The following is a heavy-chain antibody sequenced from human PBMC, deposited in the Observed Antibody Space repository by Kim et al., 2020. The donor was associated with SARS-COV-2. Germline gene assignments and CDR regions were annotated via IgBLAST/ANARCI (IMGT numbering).Heavy chain of an antibody. J-gene: IGHJ6*02. Sequence: ASVKVSCKASGYTFTSYDINWVRQATGQGLEWMGWMNPNSGNTGYAQKFQGRVTMTRNTSISTAYMELSSLRSEDTAVYYCVLLWFGEQYYYGMDVWGQGTTVTVSS. CDR3: VLLWFGEQYYYGMDV. V-gene: IGHV1-8*01. CDR2: MNPNSGNT. D-gene: IGHD3-10*01. CDR1: GYTFTSYD.